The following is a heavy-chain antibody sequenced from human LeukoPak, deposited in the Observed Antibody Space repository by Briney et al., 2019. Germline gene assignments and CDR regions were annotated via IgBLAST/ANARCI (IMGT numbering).Heavy chain of an antibody. D-gene: IGHD3-22*01. CDR3: ARLDITMIVVVSPNYYYYMDV. J-gene: IGHJ6*03. CDR1: GFTFSSHS. CDR2: IRSSSSYV. Sequence: GGTLRLFCGASGFTFSSHSMNWVRQAPGKGLEWVSPIRSSSSYVYYADSLKCRFTIYRDNAKNSLYLQMNSLRAEDTAVYYCARLDITMIVVVSPNYYYYMDVWGKGTTVTVSS. V-gene: IGHV3-21*01.